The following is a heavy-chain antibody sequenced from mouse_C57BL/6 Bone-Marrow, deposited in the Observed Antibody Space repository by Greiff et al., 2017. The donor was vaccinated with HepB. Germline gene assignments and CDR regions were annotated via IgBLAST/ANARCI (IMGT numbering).Heavy chain of an antibody. Sequence: QVQLQQPGAELVMPGASVKLSCKASGYTFTSYWMHWVKQRPGQGLEWIGEIDPSDSYTNYNQKFKGKSTLTVDKSSSTAYMQLSSLTSEDSAVYCCARSLICGYFDVWGTGPTVTVSS. V-gene: IGHV1-69*01. CDR3: ARSLICGYFDV. CDR1: GYTFTSYW. CDR2: IDPSDSYT. J-gene: IGHJ1*02.